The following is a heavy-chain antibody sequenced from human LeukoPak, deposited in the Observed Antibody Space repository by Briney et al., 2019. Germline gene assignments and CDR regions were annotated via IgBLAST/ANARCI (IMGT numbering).Heavy chain of an antibody. D-gene: IGHD5-24*01. J-gene: IGHJ2*01. CDR1: GGSIINSNW. CDR2: IDHSGST. CDR3: ARGLEEMATRYFDL. Sequence: PSETLSLTCAVSGGSIINSNWWSWVRQPPGKGLEWIGEIDHSGSTSYNPSLKSRVTISVDRSKNQFSLKLSTVTAADTAVYYCARGLEEMATRYFDLWGRGTLVTVSS. V-gene: IGHV4-4*02.